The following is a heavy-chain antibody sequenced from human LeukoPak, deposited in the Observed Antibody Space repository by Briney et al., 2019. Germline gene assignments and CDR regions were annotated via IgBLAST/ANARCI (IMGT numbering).Heavy chain of an antibody. CDR3: ARAPSEIGGYYPEYFRH. CDR2: IKSDGST. J-gene: IGHJ1*01. V-gene: IGHV3-74*01. CDR1: GFTFSSYW. Sequence: GWSLRLSCPASGFTFSSYWMHWLRQAPGRGLVWVSRIKSDGSTNYADSVKGRFTISRDNAKNTVSLQMNSLRAEDTGVYYCARAPSEIGGYYPEYFRHWGQGTLVTVSS. D-gene: IGHD3-22*01.